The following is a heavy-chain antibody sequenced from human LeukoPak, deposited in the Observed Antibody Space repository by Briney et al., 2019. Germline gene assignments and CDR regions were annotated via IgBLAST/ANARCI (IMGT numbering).Heavy chain of an antibody. CDR2: ISGSGGST. V-gene: IGHV3-23*01. J-gene: IGHJ5*02. D-gene: IGHD6-19*01. CDR3: AKDSSGWFSNWFDP. CDR1: GLTFSSYA. Sequence: GGSLRLSCAASGLTFSSYAMSWVRQAPGKGLEWVSAISGSGGSTYYADSVKGRFTISRDNSKNTLYLQMNSLRAEDTAVYYCAKDSSGWFSNWFDPWGQGTLVTVSS.